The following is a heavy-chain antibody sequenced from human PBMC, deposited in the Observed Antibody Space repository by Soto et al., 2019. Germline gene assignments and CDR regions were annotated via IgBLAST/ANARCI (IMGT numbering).Heavy chain of an antibody. D-gene: IGHD4-17*01. J-gene: IGHJ4*02. CDR3: ARYVVTVTTSPQFDY. Sequence: SETLSLTCAVYGGSFSGYYWSWIRQPPGKGLEWIGEINHSGSTNYNPSLKSRVTISVDTSKNQFSLKLSSVTAADTAVYYCARYVVTVTTSPQFDYWGQGTLVTVSS. V-gene: IGHV4-34*01. CDR2: INHSGST. CDR1: GGSFSGYY.